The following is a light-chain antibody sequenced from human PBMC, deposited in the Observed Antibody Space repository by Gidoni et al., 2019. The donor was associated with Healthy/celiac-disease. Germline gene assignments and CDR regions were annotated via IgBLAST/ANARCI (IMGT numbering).Light chain of an antibody. CDR1: QSISSY. Sequence: IQMTQSPSSLSASVGDRVTITCRASQSISSYLNWYQQKPGKAPKLLIYAASSLQSGVPSMFSGSGSGTDFTLTISSLQPEDFATYYCQQSYSTPITFGQGTRLEIK. V-gene: IGKV1-39*01. CDR2: AAS. CDR3: QQSYSTPIT. J-gene: IGKJ5*01.